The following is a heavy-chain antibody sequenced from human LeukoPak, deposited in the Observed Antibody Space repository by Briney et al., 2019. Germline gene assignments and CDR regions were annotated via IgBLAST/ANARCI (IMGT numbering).Heavy chain of an antibody. D-gene: IGHD3-22*01. CDR2: IIPIFGTA. V-gene: IGHV1-69*05. CDR1: GGTFSSYA. CDR3: ARDGPAYDSSGYYDY. Sequence: GASVKVSCNASGGTFSSYAISWVRQAPAQGLELMGMIIPIFGTANYAQKFQGRVTITTDESTSTAYMELSSLRSEDTAVYYCARDGPAYDSSGYYDYWGQGTLVTVSS. J-gene: IGHJ4*02.